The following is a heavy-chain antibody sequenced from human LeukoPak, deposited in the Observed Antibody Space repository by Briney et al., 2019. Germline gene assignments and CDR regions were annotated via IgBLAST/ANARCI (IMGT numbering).Heavy chain of an antibody. Sequence: EASVKVSCRASGYTFTSYYMHWVRQATGQGLEWMGIINPSGGSTSYAQKFQGRVTMTRDTSTSTVYMELSSLRSEDTAVYYCARANMITFGGVHFDYWGQGTLVTVSS. J-gene: IGHJ4*02. V-gene: IGHV1-46*01. CDR3: ARANMITFGGVHFDY. CDR2: INPSGGST. D-gene: IGHD3-16*01. CDR1: GYTFTSYY.